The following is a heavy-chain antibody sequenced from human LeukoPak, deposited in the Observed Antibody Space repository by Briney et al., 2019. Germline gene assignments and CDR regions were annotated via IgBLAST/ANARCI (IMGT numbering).Heavy chain of an antibody. Sequence: GGSLRLSCEASGFTFEDYEMSWFRQAPGKGPEWILYISATGNTKYYADSVRGRFSISRDNAKSSLYLQMNSLRVEDTAVYFCARDPGAFPYFFDSWGQGTLVTVSS. D-gene: IGHD4/OR15-4a*01. V-gene: IGHV3-11*01. CDR2: ISATGNTK. J-gene: IGHJ4*02. CDR1: GFTFEDYE. CDR3: ARDPGAFPYFFDS.